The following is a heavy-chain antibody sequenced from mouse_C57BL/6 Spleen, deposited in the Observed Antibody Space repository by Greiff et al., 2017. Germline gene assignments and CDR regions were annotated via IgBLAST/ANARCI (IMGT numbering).Heavy chain of an antibody. CDR3: ARAYDDNYEGDFDY. CDR1: GFTFKNSY. V-gene: IGHV14-3*01. Sequence: VQLQQSVAELVRPGASVKLSCTASGFTFKNSYMHWVKQRPEQGLEWIGRIDPANGNTKYAPKFQGKATITADTSSNTAYLQLSSLTSEDTAIYCCARAYDDNYEGDFDYWGQGTTLTVSS. J-gene: IGHJ2*01. D-gene: IGHD2-10*01. CDR2: IDPANGNT.